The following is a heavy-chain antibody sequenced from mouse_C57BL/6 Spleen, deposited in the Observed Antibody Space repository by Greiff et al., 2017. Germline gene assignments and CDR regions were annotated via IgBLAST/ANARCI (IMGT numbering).Heavy chain of an antibody. J-gene: IGHJ4*01. Sequence: VQLQQSGAELVKPGASVKLSCTASGFNIKDYYMHWVKQRTEQGLEWIGRIDPEDGETKYAPKFQGTATITADTSSNTAYLQLSSLTSEDTAVYYCARSVSHYSNFPYDYAMDYWGQGTSVNGSS. V-gene: IGHV14-2*01. CDR2: IDPEDGET. CDR3: ARSVSHYSNFPYDYAMDY. CDR1: GFNIKDYY. D-gene: IGHD2-5*01.